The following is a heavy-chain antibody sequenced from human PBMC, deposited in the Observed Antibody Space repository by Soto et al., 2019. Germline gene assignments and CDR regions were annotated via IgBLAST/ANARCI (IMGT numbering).Heavy chain of an antibody. J-gene: IGHJ6*02. CDR1: GYSFTSYW. D-gene: IGHD2-15*01. CDR3: ARQGGTHGGKAYYYYGMDV. CDR2: IYPGDSDT. Sequence: GESLKISCKCSGYSFTSYWIGWVRQMPGKGLGWMGIIYPGDSDTRYSPSFQGQVTISADKSISTAFLQWSSLKASDTAMYYCARQGGTHGGKAYYYYGMDVWGQGTTVTVSS. V-gene: IGHV5-51*01.